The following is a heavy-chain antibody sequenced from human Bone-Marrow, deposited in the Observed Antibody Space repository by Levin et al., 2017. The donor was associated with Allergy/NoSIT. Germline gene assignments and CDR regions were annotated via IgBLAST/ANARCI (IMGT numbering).Heavy chain of an antibody. J-gene: IGHJ6*03. CDR1: RFTFKNYA. CDR2: IWFDGSHE. D-gene: IGHD2-2*01. Sequence: GGSLRLSCAASRFTFKNYAMHWVRQAPGKGLEWVAVIWFDGSHELYADAVKGRFTISRDNSKNTLFLQMNSLRVDDTAVYYCGRDPLVPAAFRLDYYIDVWGKGTTVTVSS. CDR3: GRDPLVPAAFRLDYYIDV. V-gene: IGHV3-33*01.